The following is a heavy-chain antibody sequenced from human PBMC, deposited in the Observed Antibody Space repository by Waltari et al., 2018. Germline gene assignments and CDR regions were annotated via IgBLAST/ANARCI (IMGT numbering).Heavy chain of an antibody. J-gene: IGHJ1*01. V-gene: IGHV3-30-3*01. D-gene: IGHD6-19*01. CDR2: ISYDGSNK. Sequence: QVQLVESGGGVVQPGRSLRLSCAASGFTFSSYAMHWVRQAPGKGLEWVAVISYDGSNKYYADSVKGRFTISRDNSKNTLYLQMNSLRAEDTAVYYCARGSRGWYSGYFQHWGQGTLVTVSS. CDR3: ARGSRGWYSGYFQH. CDR1: GFTFSSYA.